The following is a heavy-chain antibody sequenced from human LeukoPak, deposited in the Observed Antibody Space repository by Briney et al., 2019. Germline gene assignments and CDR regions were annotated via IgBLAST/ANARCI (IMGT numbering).Heavy chain of an antibody. V-gene: IGHV4-59*01. D-gene: IGHD3-9*01. J-gene: IGHJ6*03. CDR1: GGSISSYY. Sequence: SETLSLTCTVSGGSISSYYWSWIRQPPGKGLEGTGYIYYSGSTNYNPSLKSRVTISVDTSKNQFSLELSSVTAADTAVYYCARVGGYDILTGFPYYYYYYMDVWGKGTTVTVSS. CDR2: IYYSGST. CDR3: ARVGGYDILTGFPYYYYYYMDV.